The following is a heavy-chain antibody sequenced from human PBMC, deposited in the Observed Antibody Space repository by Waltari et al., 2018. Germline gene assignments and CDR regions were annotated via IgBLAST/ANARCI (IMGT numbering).Heavy chain of an antibody. CDR1: RFTFDDYT. V-gene: IGHV3-43*01. J-gene: IGHJ4*02. D-gene: IGHD2-15*01. CDR2: ISWDGGST. Sequence: EVQLVESGGVVVQPGGSLRLSCAASRFTFDDYTMHWVRQAPGKGLEWVSLISWDGGSTYYADSVKGRFTISRDNSKNSLYLQMNSLRTEDTALYYCAKGPSDCSGGSCYSFDYWGQGTLVTVSS. CDR3: AKGPSDCSGGSCYSFDY.